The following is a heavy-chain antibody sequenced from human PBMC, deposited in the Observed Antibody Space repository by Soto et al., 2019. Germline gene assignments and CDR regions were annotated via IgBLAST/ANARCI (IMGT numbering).Heavy chain of an antibody. Sequence: PSETLSLTCTVSGGSISSSSYYWVWIRHPPGKGRAGIGSIYYSGSTYYNPSLKSRVTISADTSTNLFSLQLSSVTAADTAVYYCARHASNSRYDYWGQVTLVNVAS. CDR3: ARHASNSRYDY. D-gene: IGHD5-12*01. CDR1: GGSISSSSYY. J-gene: IGHJ4*02. V-gene: IGHV4-39*01. CDR2: IYYSGST.